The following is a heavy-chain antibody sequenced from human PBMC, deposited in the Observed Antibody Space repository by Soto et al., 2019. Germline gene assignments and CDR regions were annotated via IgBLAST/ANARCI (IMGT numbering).Heavy chain of an antibody. D-gene: IGHD3-9*01. V-gene: IGHV3-23*01. Sequence: GGSLRLSCAASGFTFSSYAMSWVRQAPGKGLEWVSAISGSGCSTYYADSVKGRFTISRDNSKNTLYLQMNSLRAEDTAVYYGAKARTNYDILTGYYRGYFDYWGQGTLVTVSS. CDR3: AKARTNYDILTGYYRGYFDY. J-gene: IGHJ4*02. CDR1: GFTFSSYA. CDR2: ISGSGCST.